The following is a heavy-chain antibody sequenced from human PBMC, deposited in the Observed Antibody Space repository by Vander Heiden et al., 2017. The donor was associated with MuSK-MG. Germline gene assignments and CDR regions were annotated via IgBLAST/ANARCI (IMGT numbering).Heavy chain of an antibody. CDR1: GDRVSSNSAA. CDR3: ARWSRGSYSAGFDY. D-gene: IGHD1-26*01. J-gene: IGHJ4*02. Sequence: QVQLQPSGPGLVTPSQTLSLTCPISGDRVSSNSAAWNLIRPSSSRGLEWLGRTYYRSKWYNDYAVAVKSRITINPDTSKNQFSLQLNSVTPEDTAVYYCARWSRGSYSAGFDYWGQGTLVTVSS. CDR2: TYYRSKWYN. V-gene: IGHV6-1*01.